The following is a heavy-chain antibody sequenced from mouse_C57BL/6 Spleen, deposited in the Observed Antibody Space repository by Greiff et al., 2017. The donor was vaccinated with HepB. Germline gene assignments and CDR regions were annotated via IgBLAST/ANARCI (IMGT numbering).Heavy chain of an antibody. Sequence: EVKVVESGGGLVKPGGSLKLSCAASGFTFSSYAMSWVRQTPEKRLEWVATISDGGSYTYYPDNVKGRFTISRDNAKNNLYLQMSHLKSEDTAMYYCARFPYGSSPYYAMDYWGQGTSVTVSS. J-gene: IGHJ4*01. CDR1: GFTFSSYA. CDR3: ARFPYGSSPYYAMDY. CDR2: ISDGGSYT. D-gene: IGHD1-1*01. V-gene: IGHV5-4*03.